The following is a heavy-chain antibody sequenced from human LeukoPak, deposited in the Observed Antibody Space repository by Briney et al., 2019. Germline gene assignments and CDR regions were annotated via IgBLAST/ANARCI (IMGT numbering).Heavy chain of an antibody. J-gene: IGHJ4*02. D-gene: IGHD3-22*01. CDR3: AKDSSGYPDY. CDR1: GFTFSSYA. V-gene: IGHV3-30-3*01. Sequence: GGSLRLSCAASGFTFSSYAMHWVRQAPGKGLEWVAVTSYDGSNNYYADSVKGRFTISRDNSKNTLYLQMNSLRAEDTAVYYCAKDSSGYPDYWGQGTLVTVSS. CDR2: TSYDGSNN.